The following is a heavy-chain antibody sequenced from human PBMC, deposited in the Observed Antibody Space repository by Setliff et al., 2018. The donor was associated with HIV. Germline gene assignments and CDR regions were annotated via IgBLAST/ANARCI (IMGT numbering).Heavy chain of an antibody. CDR2: IYYSGST. CDR1: GASISGSY. CDR3: ARGQGRFSFGAQLGYYFDY. D-gene: IGHD5-18*01. J-gene: IGHJ4*02. Sequence: SETLSLTCTVSGASISGSYWIWIRQPPGKGLEWMGNIYYSGSTNYNPSLKSRVTISVDTSKNQFSLKLSSVTAADTAVYYCARGQGRFSFGAQLGYYFDYWGQGTLVTVSS. V-gene: IGHV4-59*01.